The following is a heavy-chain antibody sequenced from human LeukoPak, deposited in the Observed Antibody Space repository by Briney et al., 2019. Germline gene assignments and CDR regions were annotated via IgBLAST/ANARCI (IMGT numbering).Heavy chain of an antibody. CDR1: GFTFSDYS. V-gene: IGHV3-48*01. CDR2: VGISSGNT. Sequence: GGSLRLSCAASGFTFSDYSMNWVRQAPGKGLEWISYVGISSGNTKYADSVKGRFTISRDNAKSTLYLQMNSLGAEDTGVYHCAKGGGQTFLSYMDVWGKGTTVTVS. CDR3: AKGGGQTFLSYMDV. D-gene: IGHD2-15*01. J-gene: IGHJ6*03.